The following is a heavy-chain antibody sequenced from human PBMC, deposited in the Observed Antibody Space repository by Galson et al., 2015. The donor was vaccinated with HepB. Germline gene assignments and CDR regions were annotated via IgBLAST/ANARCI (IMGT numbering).Heavy chain of an antibody. J-gene: IGHJ3*02. CDR2: ISGSGGTT. CDR3: ARPIREDGGGGFHI. V-gene: IGHV3-23*01. Sequence: SLRLSCAASEFTFSTYAMSWVRRAPGKGLERVSSISGSGGTTYYADSVKGRFTISRDNSENMLYLQMNSLRAEDTAVYYCARPIREDGGGGFHIWGQGTMVTVSS. D-gene: IGHD3-16*01. CDR1: EFTFSTYA.